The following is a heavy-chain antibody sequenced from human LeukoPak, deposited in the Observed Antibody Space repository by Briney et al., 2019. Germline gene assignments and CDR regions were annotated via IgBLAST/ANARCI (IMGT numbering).Heavy chain of an antibody. V-gene: IGHV3-7*03. CDR2: VNRDGSET. CDR3: ARNNGMDV. Sequence: GGSLRLSCAASGFALSSHWMTWVRQVPGRGPEWVANVNRDGSETYYLDSVKGRFTISKDNAKNSLYLQINSLRAEDTALYHCARNNGMDVWGQGTTVIVSS. CDR1: GFALSSHW. J-gene: IGHJ6*02.